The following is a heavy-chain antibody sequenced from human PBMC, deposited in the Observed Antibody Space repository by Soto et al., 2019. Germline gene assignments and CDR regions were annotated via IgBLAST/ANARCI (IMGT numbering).Heavy chain of an antibody. D-gene: IGHD6-6*01. CDR3: ATISVGSSSSDY. J-gene: IGHJ4*02. V-gene: IGHV1-24*01. CDR1: GYTLTELS. CDR2: FDPEDGET. Sequence: ASVKVSCKVSGYTLTELSMHWVRQAPGKGLEWMGGFDPEDGETIYAQKFQGRVTMTEDTSTDTAYMELSSLRSEDTAVYYCATISVGSSSSDYWGQGTLVTVSS.